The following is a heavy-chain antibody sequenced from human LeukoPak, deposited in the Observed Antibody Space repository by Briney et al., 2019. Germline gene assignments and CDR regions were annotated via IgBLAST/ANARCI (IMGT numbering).Heavy chain of an antibody. J-gene: IGHJ4*02. CDR3: ATSSNGGELDY. Sequence: GGSLRLTCAASGFPFSSYTINWVRQAPGRGLEWVSSVSGSGIFINYADSVKGRFTIPRVNANNSVWLQLNSLSAEDTALYYCATSSNGGELDYWGQGTLVTVSS. V-gene: IGHV3-21*06. CDR2: VSGSGIFI. D-gene: IGHD4-23*01. CDR1: GFPFSSYT.